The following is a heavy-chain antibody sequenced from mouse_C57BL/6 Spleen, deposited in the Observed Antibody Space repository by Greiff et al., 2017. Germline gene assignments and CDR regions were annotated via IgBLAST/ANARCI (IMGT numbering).Heavy chain of an antibody. D-gene: IGHD3-3*01. CDR1: GYTFTSYW. J-gene: IGHJ4*01. Sequence: QVQLQQPGAELVKPGASVKLSCKASGYTFTSYWMQWVKQRPGQGLEWIGEIDPSDSYTNYNQKFKGKATLTVDTSSSTAYMQLSSLTSEDSAVYYCARSGGTWAMDYWGQGTSVTVSS. V-gene: IGHV1-50*01. CDR2: IDPSDSYT. CDR3: ARSGGTWAMDY.